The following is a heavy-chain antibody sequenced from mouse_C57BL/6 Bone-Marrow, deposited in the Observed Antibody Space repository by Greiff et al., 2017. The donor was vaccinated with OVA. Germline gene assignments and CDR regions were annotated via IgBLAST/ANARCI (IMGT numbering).Heavy chain of an antibody. V-gene: IGHV14-2*01. CDR3: ARGVLRYCYAMDY. D-gene: IGHD1-1*01. CDR2: IDPEDGET. CDR1: GFNIKDYY. Sequence: VQLQQSGAELVKPGASVKLSCTASGFNIKDYYMHWVKQRTEQGLEWIGRIDPEDGETKYAPQFQGKATITADTSSNTAYLQLSSLTSEDTAVDYCARGVLRYCYAMDYWGQGTSVTVSS. J-gene: IGHJ4*01.